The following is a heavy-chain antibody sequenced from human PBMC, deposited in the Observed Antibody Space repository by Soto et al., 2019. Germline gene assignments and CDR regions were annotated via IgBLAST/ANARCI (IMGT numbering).Heavy chain of an antibody. Sequence: SETLSLTCTVSGGSISSYYWSWIRQPPGKGLEWIGYIYYSGSTNYNPSLKSRVTISVDTSKNQFSLKLSSVTAADTAVYYCARHPFYYYYYMDVWGKGTTVTVSS. V-gene: IGHV4-59*08. CDR2: IYYSGST. CDR1: GGSISSYY. J-gene: IGHJ6*03. CDR3: ARHPFYYYYYMDV.